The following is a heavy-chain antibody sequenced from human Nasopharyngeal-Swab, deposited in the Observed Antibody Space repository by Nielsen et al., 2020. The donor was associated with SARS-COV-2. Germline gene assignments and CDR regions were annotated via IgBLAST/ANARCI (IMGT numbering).Heavy chain of an antibody. J-gene: IGHJ6*02. CDR1: GYTFSHFY. CDR3: ARGPQGMDV. V-gene: IGHV1-2*06. Sequence: ASVKVSCKASGYTFSHFYIHWVRQATGQGLEWMGRVNPNDGHTIYAQRFQGRVTMTWDTSMNTAYMELSSLRSDDTAVYYCARGPQGMDVWGQGTTVTVSS. CDR2: VNPNDGHT.